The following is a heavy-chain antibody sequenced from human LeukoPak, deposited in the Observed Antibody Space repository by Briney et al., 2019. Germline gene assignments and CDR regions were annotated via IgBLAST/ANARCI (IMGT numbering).Heavy chain of an antibody. CDR3: ARFSHYGDYFDY. CDR2: IYYSGGT. J-gene: IGHJ4*02. V-gene: IGHV4-39*01. D-gene: IGHD4-17*01. CDR1: GGSISSSSYY. Sequence: SETLSLTCTVSGGSISSSSYYWGWIRQPPGKGLEWLGSIYYSGGTDYNPSLKSRVTISVDTSKNQFSLRLSSVTAADTAVYYCARFSHYGDYFDYWGQGTLVTVSS.